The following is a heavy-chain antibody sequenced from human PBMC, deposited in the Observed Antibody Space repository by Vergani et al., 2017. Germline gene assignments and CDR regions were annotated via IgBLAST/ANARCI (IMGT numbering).Heavy chain of an antibody. D-gene: IGHD2-15*01. J-gene: IGHJ4*02. CDR3: AGPARYCSGGSCYSNHFFDY. CDR2: IYYSGST. V-gene: IGHV4-39*01. CDR1: GGSISSSSYY. Sequence: QLQLQESGPGLVKPSETLSLTCTVSGGSISSSSYYWGWIRQPPGKGLEWIGSIYYSGSTYYNPSLKSRVTISVDTSKNQFSLKLSSVTAADTAVYYCAGPARYCSGGSCYSNHFFDYWCQGTLVTVSS.